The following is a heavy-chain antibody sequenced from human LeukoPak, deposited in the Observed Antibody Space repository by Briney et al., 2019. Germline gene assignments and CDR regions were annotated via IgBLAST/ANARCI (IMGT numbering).Heavy chain of an antibody. D-gene: IGHD2-21*01. CDR2: IIPNSGAT. J-gene: IGHJ3*02. CDR1: GYTFTAYH. V-gene: IGHV1-2*06. CDR3: ARGISGGFDI. Sequence: ASVKVSCKASGYTFTAYHMHWVRQAHGQGLEWMGRIIPNSGATNYAQNLQGRVTMTRDTSISTAYMELSRLRPDDTAVYYCARGISGGFDIWGQGTMVTVSS.